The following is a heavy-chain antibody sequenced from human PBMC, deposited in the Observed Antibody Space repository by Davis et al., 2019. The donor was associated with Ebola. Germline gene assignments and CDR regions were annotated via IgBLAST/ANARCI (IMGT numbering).Heavy chain of an antibody. CDR2: IKQDGSEK. V-gene: IGHV3-7*01. Sequence: GGSLRLSCAASAFTFSSYWMSWVRQAPGKGLEWVANIKQDGSEKYYVDSVKGRFTISRDNANNSLYLQMNSLRAEDTAVYYCARDEVQRGFWFRYYFDYWGQGTLVTVSS. D-gene: IGHD3-10*01. J-gene: IGHJ4*02. CDR3: ARDEVQRGFWFRYYFDY. CDR1: AFTFSSYW.